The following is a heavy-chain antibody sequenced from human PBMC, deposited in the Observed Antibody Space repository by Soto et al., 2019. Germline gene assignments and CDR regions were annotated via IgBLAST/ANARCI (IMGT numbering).Heavy chain of an antibody. CDR3: ARQSEVVADDAFDI. J-gene: IGHJ3*02. D-gene: IGHD2-15*01. CDR1: GGTFSSYT. CDR2: IIPILGIA. V-gene: IGHV1-69*02. Sequence: QVQLVQSGAEVKKPGSSVKVSCKASGGTFSSYTISWVRQAPGQGLEWMGRIIPILGIANYAQKFQGRVTITADKSTSTAYMELSSLRSEDTAVYYCARQSEVVADDAFDIWGQGTMVTVSS.